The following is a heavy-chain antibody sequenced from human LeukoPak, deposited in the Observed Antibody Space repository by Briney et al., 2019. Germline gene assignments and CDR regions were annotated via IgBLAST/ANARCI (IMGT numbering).Heavy chain of an antibody. CDR1: GYTFTGYY. Sequence: ASVKVSCKASGYTFTGYYMHWVRQAPGQGLEWMGRINPNSGGTNYAQKFQGRVTMTMDTSISTAYMELSRLRSDDTAVYYCARDTTMVRGVIKRARFDYWGQGTLVTVSS. CDR2: INPNSGGT. V-gene: IGHV1-2*06. D-gene: IGHD3-10*01. J-gene: IGHJ4*02. CDR3: ARDTTMVRGVIKRARFDY.